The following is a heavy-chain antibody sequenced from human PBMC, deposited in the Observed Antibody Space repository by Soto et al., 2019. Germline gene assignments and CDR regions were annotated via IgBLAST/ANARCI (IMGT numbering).Heavy chain of an antibody. D-gene: IGHD2-15*01. CDR1: GYSFTSYW. CDR3: ARRRGGNRDYYYGMDV. CDR2: IYPGDSDT. J-gene: IGHJ6*02. V-gene: IGHV5-51*01. Sequence: GESLKISCQGSGYSFTSYWIGWVRQMPGKGLEWMGIIYPGDSDTRYSPSFQGQVTISADKSISTAYLQWSSLKASDTAMYYCARRRGGNRDYYYGMDVWGQGTTVTVSS.